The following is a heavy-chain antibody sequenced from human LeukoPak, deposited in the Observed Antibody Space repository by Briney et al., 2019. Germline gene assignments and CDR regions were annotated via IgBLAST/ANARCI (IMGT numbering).Heavy chain of an antibody. CDR2: IYYSGST. Sequence: PSETLSLTCTVSGGPISSYYWSWIRQPPGKGLEWIGYIYYSGSTNYNPSLKSRVTISVDTSKNQFSLKLSSVTAADTAVYYCARGIAADYWGQGTLVTVSS. J-gene: IGHJ4*02. D-gene: IGHD6-13*01. CDR3: ARGIAADY. CDR1: GGPISSYY. V-gene: IGHV4-59*01.